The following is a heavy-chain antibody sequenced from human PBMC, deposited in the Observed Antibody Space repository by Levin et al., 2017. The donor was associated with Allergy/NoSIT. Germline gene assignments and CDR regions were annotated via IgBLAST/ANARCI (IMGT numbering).Heavy chain of an antibody. CDR3: ATGIGGIAVADVDY. V-gene: IGHV3-21*01. D-gene: IGHD6-19*01. CDR2: ITSTRGDL. CDR1: GITLSSHT. Sequence: PGESLKISCTASGITLSSHTMNWVRQAPGKGLEWVSSITSTRGDLYYADSVKGRFTISRDNVKNSLYLQMNSLRAEDTAVYYCATGIGGIAVADVDYWGQGTLVTVSS. J-gene: IGHJ4*02.